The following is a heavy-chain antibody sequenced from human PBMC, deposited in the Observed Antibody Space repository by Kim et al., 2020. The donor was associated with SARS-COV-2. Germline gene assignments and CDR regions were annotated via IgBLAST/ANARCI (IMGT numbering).Heavy chain of an antibody. D-gene: IGHD3-3*01. CDR3: ARDARVSADY. CDR2: GGT. J-gene: IGHJ4*02. V-gene: IGHV1-2*02. Sequence: GGTIYSQKLQGRVTMTRDTYTNTAYMDLNSLTSDDTAVYYCARDARVSADYWGQGTVVTVSS.